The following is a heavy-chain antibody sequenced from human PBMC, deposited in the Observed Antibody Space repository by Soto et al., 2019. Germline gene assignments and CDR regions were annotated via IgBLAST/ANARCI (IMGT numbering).Heavy chain of an antibody. V-gene: IGHV3-21*01. D-gene: IGHD2-15*01. CDR2: ISSDSRYI. Sequence: EVQLVESGGGLVQPGGSLRLSCAASGFTLSNYAVNWVRQAPGKGLEWVSYISSDSRYIYHGDSGKGRFTISRDNARNSVYLQMNSVRDEDTAVYYCARIKLVDFFFINVDVYDMDVWGQGTPVTVSS. CDR3: ARIKLVDFFFINVDVYDMDV. J-gene: IGHJ6*02. CDR1: GFTLSNYA.